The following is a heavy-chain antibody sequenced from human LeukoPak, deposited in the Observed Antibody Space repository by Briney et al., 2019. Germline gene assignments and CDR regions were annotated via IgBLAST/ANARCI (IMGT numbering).Heavy chain of an antibody. CDR2: ISAYNGNT. CDR1: GYTFTNYG. J-gene: IGHJ5*02. D-gene: IGHD2-2*01. CDR3: AREDHYCSSTSCYANWFDP. V-gene: IGHV1-18*01. Sequence: ASVKVSCKASGYTFTNYGISWVRQAPGQGLEWMGWISAYNGNTNYAQKLQGRVTMTTDTSTSTAYMELRSLRSDDTAVYYCAREDHYCSSTSCYANWFDPWGQGTLVTVSS.